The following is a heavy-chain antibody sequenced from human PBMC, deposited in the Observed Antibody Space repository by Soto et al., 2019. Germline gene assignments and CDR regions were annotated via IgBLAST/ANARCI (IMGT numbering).Heavy chain of an antibody. CDR1: GFTFSSYA. CDR3: AKDPSVLGSSSGRGAFDY. J-gene: IGHJ4*02. CDR2: ISGSGGST. Sequence: EVQLLESGGGLVQPGGSLRLSCAASGFTFSSYAMSWVRQAPGKGLEWVSAISGSGGSTYYADSVKGRFTITRDNSKNPLYLQMNSLRAEDTAVYYCAKDPSVLGSSSGRGAFDYWGQGTLVTVSS. D-gene: IGHD6-6*01. V-gene: IGHV3-23*01.